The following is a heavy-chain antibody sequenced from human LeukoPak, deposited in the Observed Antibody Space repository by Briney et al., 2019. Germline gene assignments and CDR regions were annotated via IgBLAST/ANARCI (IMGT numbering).Heavy chain of an antibody. CDR3: ARVSVVDDSGSCYRAMDV. J-gene: IGHJ6*02. V-gene: IGHV3-7*01. Sequence: RGGSLRLSCAASGFTFSNYCMRWVRQAPGKGLEWVANIKQDGSEKHYVDSVKGRFAISRDNAKNSLYLQMNSLRAEDTAVYYCARVSVVDDSGSCYRAMDVWGQGTTVTVSS. D-gene: IGHD3-10*01. CDR2: IKQDGSEK. CDR1: GFTFSNYC.